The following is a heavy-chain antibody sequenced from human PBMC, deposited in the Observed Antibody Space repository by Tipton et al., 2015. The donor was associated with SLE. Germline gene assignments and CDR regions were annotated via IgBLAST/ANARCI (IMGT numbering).Heavy chain of an antibody. J-gene: IGHJ4*02. Sequence: SLRLSCAASGFTFSSYSMNWVRQAPGKGLDWVSGISSSGYHKSYGTSTKGRFTVSRGNAKNSVFLQVSSLGAEDTAVYYCARGGTGSYYKDIEYWGQGTLVIVSS. CDR1: GFTFSSYS. D-gene: IGHD3-10*01. CDR3: ARGGTGSYYKDIEY. CDR2: ISSSGYHK. V-gene: IGHV3-21*03.